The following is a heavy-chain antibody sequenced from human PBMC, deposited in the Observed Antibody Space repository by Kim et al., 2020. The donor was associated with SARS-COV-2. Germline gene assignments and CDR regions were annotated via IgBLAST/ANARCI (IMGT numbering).Heavy chain of an antibody. Sequence: GGSLRLSCAVSGSTFNTHGLHWFRQAPGKGLEWVAVISKDGNNKYYADSVKGRFTISRDNSKNTLYLQMNSLRAEDTAVYFCAKEQQRFYYYFGMDIWGQGTTVTVSS. CDR2: ISKDGNNK. D-gene: IGHD6-13*01. V-gene: IGHV3-30*18. CDR3: AKEQQRFYYYFGMDI. CDR1: GSTFNTHG. J-gene: IGHJ6*02.